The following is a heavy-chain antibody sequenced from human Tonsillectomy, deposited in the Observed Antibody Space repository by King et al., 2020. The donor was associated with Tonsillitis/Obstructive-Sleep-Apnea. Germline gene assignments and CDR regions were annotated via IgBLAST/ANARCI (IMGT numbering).Heavy chain of an antibody. V-gene: IGHV3-30*04. J-gene: IGHJ5*02. CDR2: ISYGGSNK. Sequence: VQLVESGGGVVQPGRSLRLSCAASGFTFSSYAMHWVRQAPGKGLEWVAVISYGGSNKYYADSVKGRFTISRDNSKNTLYLQMNSLRAEDTAVYYCARDRGCSSTSCHGWFDPWGQGTLVTVSS. CDR3: ARDRGCSSTSCHGWFDP. CDR1: GFTFSSYA. D-gene: IGHD2-2*01.